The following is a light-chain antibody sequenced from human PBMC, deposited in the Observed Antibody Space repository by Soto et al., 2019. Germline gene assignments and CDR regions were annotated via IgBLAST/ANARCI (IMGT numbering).Light chain of an antibody. Sequence: EIVLTQSPATLSLSPGERATFSCRASQGVSTNLAWNQQKPGQPPRLIIYGASIRATGIPARFSGSGSGTEFTLTISILQSEDFAVYYCQQFKTWPPWTFGQGTKVDIK. CDR2: GAS. CDR3: QQFKTWPPWT. CDR1: QGVSTN. J-gene: IGKJ1*01. V-gene: IGKV3D-15*03.